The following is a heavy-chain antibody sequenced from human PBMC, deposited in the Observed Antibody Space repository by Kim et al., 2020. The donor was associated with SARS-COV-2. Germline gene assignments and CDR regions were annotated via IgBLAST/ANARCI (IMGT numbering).Heavy chain of an antibody. CDR1: GYTFTSYG. CDR3: ARESYYDSSGYYSYYYYGMDV. Sequence: ASVKVSCKASGYTFTSYGISWVRQAPGQGLEWMGWISAYNGNTNYAQKLQGRVTMTTDTSTSTAYMELRSLRSDDTAVYYCARESYYDSSGYYSYYYYGMDVWGQGTTVTVSS. V-gene: IGHV1-18*01. J-gene: IGHJ6*02. CDR2: ISAYNGNT. D-gene: IGHD3-22*01.